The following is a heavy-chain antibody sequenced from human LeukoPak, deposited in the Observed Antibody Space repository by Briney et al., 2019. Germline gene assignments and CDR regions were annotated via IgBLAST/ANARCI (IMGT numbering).Heavy chain of an antibody. Sequence: GGSLRLSCAASGFTFSSYWMSWVRQAPGKGLEWVANIKQDGSDKYYVDSVKGRFIISRDNVKNSLYLQMNSLRSEDTAVYYCAAGDGYNSGFDYWGQGTLVTVSS. V-gene: IGHV3-7*03. J-gene: IGHJ4*02. CDR1: GFTFSSYW. CDR2: IKQDGSDK. CDR3: AAGDGYNSGFDY. D-gene: IGHD5-24*01.